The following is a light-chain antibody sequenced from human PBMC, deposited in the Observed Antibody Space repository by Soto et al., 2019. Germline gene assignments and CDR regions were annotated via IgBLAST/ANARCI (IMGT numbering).Light chain of an antibody. V-gene: IGKV1-5*03. CDR1: QSVSPW. J-gene: IGKJ4*01. Sequence: DIQMTQSPSTLAASVGDRVTITCRASQSVSPWLAWYQQKPGKAPKLLIYKTSTLPSGVPSRFSGSGSGTDFTLNISSLQPDDFANYYCKQYNSSWLTFGGGTKVDIK. CDR3: KQYNSSWLT. CDR2: KTS.